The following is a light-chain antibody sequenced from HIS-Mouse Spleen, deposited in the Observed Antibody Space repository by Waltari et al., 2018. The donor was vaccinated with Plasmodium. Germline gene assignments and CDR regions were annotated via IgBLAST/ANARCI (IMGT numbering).Light chain of an antibody. Sequence: SYELTQPPSVSVSPGQTARITCSGDALPKKYAYWYQTKSGQAPVLVMYEDSKRPSGIPERFSCSGSGTMATLTISGAQVEDEADYYCYSTDSSGNHRVFGGGTKLTVL. CDR2: EDS. V-gene: IGLV3-10*01. CDR1: ALPKKY. J-gene: IGLJ3*02. CDR3: YSTDSSGNHRV.